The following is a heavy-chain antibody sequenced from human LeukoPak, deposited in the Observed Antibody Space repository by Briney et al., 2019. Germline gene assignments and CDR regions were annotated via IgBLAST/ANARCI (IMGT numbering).Heavy chain of an antibody. CDR2: IYYSGST. Sequence: SETLSLTCTVSGGSITSYYWSWIRQPPGKGLEWIGYIYYSGSTNYNPSLKSRVTISVDTSKNHFSLEVSSVTAADTAVYYCARGEYSMVRGAPDWGQGTLVTVSS. CDR3: ARGEYSMVRGAPD. CDR1: GGSITSYY. J-gene: IGHJ4*02. V-gene: IGHV4-59*01. D-gene: IGHD3-10*01.